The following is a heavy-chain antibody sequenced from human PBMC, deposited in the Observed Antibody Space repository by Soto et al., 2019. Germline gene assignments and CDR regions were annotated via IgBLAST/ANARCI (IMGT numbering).Heavy chain of an antibody. CDR1: GGSFSGYY. D-gene: IGHD6-13*01. V-gene: IGHV4-34*01. J-gene: IGHJ5*02. CDR2: INHSGST. CDR3: ARGAEEQQLKYWFDP. Sequence: SETLSLTCAVYGGSFSGYYWSWIRQPPGKGLEWIGEINHSGSTNYNPSLKSRVTISVDTSKNQFSLKLSSVTAADTAVYYCARGAEEQQLKYWFDPWGQGTLVTVSS.